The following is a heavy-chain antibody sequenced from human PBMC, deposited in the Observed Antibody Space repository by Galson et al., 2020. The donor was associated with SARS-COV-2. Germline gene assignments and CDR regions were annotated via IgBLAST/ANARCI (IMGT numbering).Heavy chain of an antibody. J-gene: IGHJ6*03. CDR1: GFTFSTYG. Sequence: GGSLRLSCAVSGFTFSTYGMHWVRQPPGKGLEWVSFISSSSTTVYYADSVKGRFTISRDNGKNSPHLQMNSPRAEDTAVYYCARAPNEYRGTGYYMDVWGKGTTVTVSS. D-gene: IGHD2-2*01. CDR3: ARAPNEYRGTGYYMDV. V-gene: IGHV3-48*01. CDR2: ISSSSTTV.